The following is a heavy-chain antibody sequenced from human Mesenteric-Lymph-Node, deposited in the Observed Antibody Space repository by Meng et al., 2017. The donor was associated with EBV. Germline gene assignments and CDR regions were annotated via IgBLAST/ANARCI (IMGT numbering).Heavy chain of an antibody. CDR2: IYHSGST. V-gene: IGHV4-4*02. CDR3: ARFQRFGDFD. CDR1: GASTSSDSW. Sequence: VDLRVSGPGSAKPSGPLSLAGAVPGASTSSDSWWSWVRQPPGKGLEWIGEIYHSGSTNYNPSLKSRVTISVDKSKRQFSLKLTSVTAADTAVYHCARFQRFGDFDWGQGTLVTVSS. J-gene: IGHJ4*02. D-gene: IGHD3-10*01.